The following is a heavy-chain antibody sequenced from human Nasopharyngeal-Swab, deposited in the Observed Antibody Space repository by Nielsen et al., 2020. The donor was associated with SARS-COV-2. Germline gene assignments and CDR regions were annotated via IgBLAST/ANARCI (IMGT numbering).Heavy chain of an antibody. CDR3: ARARLYYYGSGNYYMDV. J-gene: IGHJ6*03. Sequence: SETLSLTCTVSGGSISSGGYYWSWMRQHPGKGLVWIGYIYYSGSTYYNPSLRSRVTISVDTSKNQFSLKLSSVTAADTAVYYCARARLYYYGSGNYYMDVWGKGTTVTVSS. V-gene: IGHV4-31*03. CDR2: IYYSGST. D-gene: IGHD3-10*01. CDR1: GGSISSGGYY.